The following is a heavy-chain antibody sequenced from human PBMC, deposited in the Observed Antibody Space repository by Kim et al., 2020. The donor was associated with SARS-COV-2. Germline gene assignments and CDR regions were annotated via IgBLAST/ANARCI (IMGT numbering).Heavy chain of an antibody. Sequence: NTKFSQPFQGRVTFTRDTSANTASMGLSSLGSEDTAVYYCARDLFHTGFDYWGQGTLVAVSS. CDR2: NT. J-gene: IGHJ4*02. V-gene: IGHV1-3*01. CDR3: ARDLFHTGFDY. D-gene: IGHD2-8*02.